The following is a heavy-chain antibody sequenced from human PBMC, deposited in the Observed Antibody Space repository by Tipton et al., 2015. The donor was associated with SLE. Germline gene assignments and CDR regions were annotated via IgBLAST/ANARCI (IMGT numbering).Heavy chain of an antibody. D-gene: IGHD6-13*01. Sequence: QLVQSGAEVKKPGASVKVSCKASGYTFTGYYMHWVRQATGQGLEWMGWMNPNSGNTGYAQKFQGRVTMTRNTSISTAYMELSSLRSEDAGVYYCARAELEYSSSWWSSWGQGTLVTVSS. J-gene: IGHJ4*02. CDR3: ARAELEYSSSWWSS. CDR1: GYTFTGYY. CDR2: MNPNSGNT. V-gene: IGHV1-8*02.